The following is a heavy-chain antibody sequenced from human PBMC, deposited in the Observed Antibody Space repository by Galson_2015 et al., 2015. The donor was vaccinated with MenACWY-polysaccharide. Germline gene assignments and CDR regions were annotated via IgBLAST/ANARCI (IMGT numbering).Heavy chain of an antibody. D-gene: IGHD1-26*01. CDR1: GGSITSGSYY. CDR3: ARDPSGSFSNYDY. Sequence: TLSLTCTVSGGSITSGSYYWTWIRQPAGKGLEWIGRIYRSGNTDYNPSLSSRVTISIDTSKNQFSLKLSSVTAADTAVYYCARDPSGSFSNYDYWGQGTLVTVSS. J-gene: IGHJ4*02. CDR2: IYRSGNT. V-gene: IGHV4-61*02.